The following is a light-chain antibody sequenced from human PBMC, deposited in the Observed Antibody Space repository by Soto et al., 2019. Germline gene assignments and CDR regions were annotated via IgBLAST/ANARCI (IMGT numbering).Light chain of an antibody. J-gene: IGKJ4*01. CDR2: DAS. V-gene: IGKV1-9*01. Sequence: DIQLTQSPSFLSASVGDRVTITCRASQGISSYLAWYQQRPGKAPKLLIYDASTLQSGVPSRFSGSGSGPESTLTISSLQPEDFATYYCQQINSFPVTFGGGTKVDIK. CDR1: QGISSY. CDR3: QQINSFPVT.